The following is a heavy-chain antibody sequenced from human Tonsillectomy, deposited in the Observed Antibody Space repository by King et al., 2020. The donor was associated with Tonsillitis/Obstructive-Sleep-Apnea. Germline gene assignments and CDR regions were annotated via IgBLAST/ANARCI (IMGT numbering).Heavy chain of an antibody. CDR2: IVYSGST. J-gene: IGHJ4*02. D-gene: IGHD2-2*01. CDR1: GGSVSSGIYY. Sequence: VQLQESGPGLVKPSETLSLTCTVSGGSVSSGIYYWSCIRQPPGKGLEWIGYIVYSGSTNYNPSLKSRVTISVKTSKNQFSLKLSSVTAADTAVYYCARVPSFASPFEVVPAAIVDYWGQGTLVTVSS. CDR3: ARVPSFASPFEVVPAAIVDY. V-gene: IGHV4-61*01.